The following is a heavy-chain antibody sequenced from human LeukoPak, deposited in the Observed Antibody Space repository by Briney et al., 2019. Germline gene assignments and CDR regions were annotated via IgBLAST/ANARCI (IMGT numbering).Heavy chain of an antibody. CDR1: GGSISSSSYY. Sequence: SETLSLTCTVSGGSISSSSYYWGWIRQPPGKGLEWIGSIYYSGSTYYNPSLKSRVTRSVDTSKNQFSLKLSSVTAADTAVYYCARHRRITMVRGVRGFDYWGQGTLVTVSS. CDR3: ARHRRITMVRGVRGFDY. D-gene: IGHD3-10*01. J-gene: IGHJ4*02. CDR2: IYYSGST. V-gene: IGHV4-39*01.